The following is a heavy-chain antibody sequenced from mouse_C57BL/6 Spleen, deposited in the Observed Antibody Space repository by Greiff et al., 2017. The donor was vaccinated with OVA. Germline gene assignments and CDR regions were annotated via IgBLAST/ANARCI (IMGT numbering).Heavy chain of an antibody. J-gene: IGHJ3*01. CDR2: IDPEDGDT. CDR1: GFNIKDYY. D-gene: IGHD1-1*01. V-gene: IGHV14-1*01. CDR3: TTGGSSPWFAY. Sequence: VQLQQSGAELVRPGASVKLSCTASGFNIKDYYMHWVKQRPEQGLEWIGRIDPEDGDTEYAPKFPGKATMTADTSSNTAYLQLSSLTSEDTAVYYCTTGGSSPWFAYWGQGTLVTVSA.